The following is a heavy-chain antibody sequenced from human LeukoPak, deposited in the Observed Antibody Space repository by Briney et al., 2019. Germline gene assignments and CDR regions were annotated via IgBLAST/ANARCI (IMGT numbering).Heavy chain of an antibody. Sequence: GGSLRLSCTASGFTFSSYSMNWVLQAPGKGLEWVSSIIISSSYIYYADSVKGRFTISRDNAKNSLYLQMNSLRAEATAVYYCARAKNYDFWSGYFNRYYYYYYMDVWGKGTTVTVSS. CDR3: ARAKNYDFWSGYFNRYYYYYYMDV. V-gene: IGHV3-21*01. D-gene: IGHD3-3*01. J-gene: IGHJ6*03. CDR2: IIISSSYI. CDR1: GFTFSSYS.